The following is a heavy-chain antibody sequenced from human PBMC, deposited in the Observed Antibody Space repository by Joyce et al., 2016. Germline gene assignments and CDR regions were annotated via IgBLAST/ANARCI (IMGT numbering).Heavy chain of an antibody. CDR3: ATDRVGALSP. D-gene: IGHD1-26*01. CDR2: IAFGSGNK. V-gene: IGHV1-58*01. J-gene: IGHJ4*02. CDR1: GFIFNSAA. Sequence: QLVQSGPEVRKPATSVKVSCKRSGFIFNSAAVHWVRQAPGQRLEWIGWIAFGSGNKKYAQNFQQRVTFIRDVSTSTAYMELTSLRSEDTAVYYCATDRVGALSPWGPGTLVTVSS.